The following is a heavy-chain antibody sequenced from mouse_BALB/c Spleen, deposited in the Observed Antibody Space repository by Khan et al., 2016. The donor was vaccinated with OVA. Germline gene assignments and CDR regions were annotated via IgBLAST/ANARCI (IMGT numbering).Heavy chain of an antibody. CDR2: INPGSSTI. V-gene: IGHV4-2*02. J-gene: IGHJ2*01. CDR3: ARLGRYGFSDY. D-gene: IGHD2-14*01. CDR1: GFDFSKYW. Sequence: EVQLQESGGGLVQPGGSLILSCAASGFDFSKYWMSWARQAPGKGQEWIGEINPGSSTINYTPSLKDKFIISRDNAKNTLYLQMNKVRSEDTALYYCARLGRYGFSDYWGQGTTLTVSS.